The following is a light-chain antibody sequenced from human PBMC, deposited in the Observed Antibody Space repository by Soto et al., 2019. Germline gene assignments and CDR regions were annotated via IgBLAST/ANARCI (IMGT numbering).Light chain of an antibody. V-gene: IGKV1-5*01. CDR2: DAS. CDR3: QQYETFSGT. J-gene: IGKJ1*01. Sequence: DIQMTQSPSSVSASVGDRSAITCLASQNMGXXXXXYEXXXWKAPGLLIYDASALPRGVPSRFSGSGSGTKFTLTIASLQPDDFATYYCQQYETFSGTFGPGTKV. CDR1: QNMGXX.